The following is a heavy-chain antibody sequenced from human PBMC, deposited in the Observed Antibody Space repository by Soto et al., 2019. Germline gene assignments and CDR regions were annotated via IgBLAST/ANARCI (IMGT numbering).Heavy chain of an antibody. V-gene: IGHV1-3*05. D-gene: IGHD3-16*02. CDR2: INPANGNT. Sequence: QVQLAQSGAEERKPGASVKVSCEATGYTFTAYAMHWVRQAPGQRLEWMGWINPANGNTKYSQKFQGTLTINSDTSANTVYMELNSLTSEDTAMYYCTRSAISPYGGLIGPFDYWGQGNLVTVSS. J-gene: IGHJ4*02. CDR3: TRSAISPYGGLIGPFDY. CDR1: GYTFTAYA.